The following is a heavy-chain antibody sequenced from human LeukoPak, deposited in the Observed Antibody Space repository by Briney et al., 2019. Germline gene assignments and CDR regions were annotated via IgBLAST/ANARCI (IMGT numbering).Heavy chain of an antibody. CDR3: ARERQFDY. Sequence: GGSLRLSCAASGFTFSSYSMNWVRQAPGKGLEWVSSISSSSSYIYYAYSVKGRFTISRENANNSLYLQMNSLRAEDTAVYYCARERQFDYWGQGTLVTVSS. CDR2: ISSSSSYI. CDR1: GFTFSSYS. J-gene: IGHJ4*02. V-gene: IGHV3-21*01.